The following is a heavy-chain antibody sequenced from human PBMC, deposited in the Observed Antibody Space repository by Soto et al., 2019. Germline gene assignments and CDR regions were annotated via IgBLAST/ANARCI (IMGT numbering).Heavy chain of an antibody. Sequence: GESLKISCKGSGYSFNSYWINWVRQMPGKGLEWMGIIDPSDSSTNYSPSFQGHVSISVDKSISTAYLQWSSLVASDTAMYFCATAGYCSGSNCYVLGYYYAMDVWGQGTTVTVSS. V-gene: IGHV5-10-1*01. CDR1: GYSFNSYW. CDR2: IDPSDSST. CDR3: ATAGYCSGSNCYVLGYYYAMDV. D-gene: IGHD2-2*01. J-gene: IGHJ6*02.